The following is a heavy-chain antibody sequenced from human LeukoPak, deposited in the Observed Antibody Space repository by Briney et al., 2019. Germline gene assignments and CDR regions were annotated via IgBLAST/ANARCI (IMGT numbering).Heavy chain of an antibody. J-gene: IGHJ4*02. CDR2: IWYDGSNK. V-gene: IGHV3-33*01. CDR3: ARGPSRREWLRSGGADY. D-gene: IGHD5-12*01. Sequence: GRSLRLSCAASGFTFSSYGMHWVRQAPGKGLEWVAVIWYDGSNKYYADSVKGRFTISRDNSKNTLYLQMNSLRAEDTAVYYCARGPSRREWLRSGGADYWGQGTLVTVSS. CDR1: GFTFSSYG.